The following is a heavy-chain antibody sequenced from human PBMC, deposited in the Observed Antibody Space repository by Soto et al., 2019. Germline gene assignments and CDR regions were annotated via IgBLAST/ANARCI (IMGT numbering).Heavy chain of an antibody. J-gene: IGHJ4*02. CDR1: GGSISSGGYY. V-gene: IGHV4-31*03. CDR2: IYYSGST. CDR3: ARFPYGDYAIDY. Sequence: SETLSLTCTVSGGSISSGGYYWSWIRQHPGKGLEWIGYIYYSGSTYYNPSLKSRVTISVDTSKNQFSLKLSSVTAADTAVYYCARFPYGDYAIDYWGQGTLVTVSS. D-gene: IGHD4-17*01.